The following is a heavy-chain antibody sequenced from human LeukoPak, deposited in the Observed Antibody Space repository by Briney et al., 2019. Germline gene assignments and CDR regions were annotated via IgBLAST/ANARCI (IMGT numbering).Heavy chain of an antibody. Sequence: SETLSLTCTVSGGSISSYYWSWIRQPAGKGLEWIGRIYTSGSTTYNPSLKSRVTMSVAKSKNKFSLKLNSVPAADTARQYCAGENSSGYREDNGRDVWVQGTTVTVSS. CDR2: IYTSGST. CDR1: GGSISSYY. D-gene: IGHD3-22*01. V-gene: IGHV4-4*07. CDR3: AGENSSGYREDNGRDV. J-gene: IGHJ6*02.